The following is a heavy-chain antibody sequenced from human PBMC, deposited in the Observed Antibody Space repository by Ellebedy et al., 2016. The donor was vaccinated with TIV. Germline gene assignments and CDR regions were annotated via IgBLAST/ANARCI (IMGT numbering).Heavy chain of an antibody. D-gene: IGHD4-17*01. CDR2: ISAYNGNT. J-gene: IGHJ6*02. Sequence: ASVKVSXXASGYTFTSYGISWVRQAPGQGLEWMGWISAYNGNTNYAQKLQGRVTMTTDTSTSTAYMELRSLRSDDTAVYYCATTTVTTLYYYYYGMDVWGQGTTVTVSS. CDR1: GYTFTSYG. V-gene: IGHV1-18*01. CDR3: ATTTVTTLYYYYYGMDV.